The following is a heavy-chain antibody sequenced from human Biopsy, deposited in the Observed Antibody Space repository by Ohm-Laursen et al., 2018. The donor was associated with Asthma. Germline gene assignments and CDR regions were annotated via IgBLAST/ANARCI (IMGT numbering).Heavy chain of an antibody. CDR3: ARAVDYSHYYGIDA. J-gene: IGHJ6*02. D-gene: IGHD3-10*01. V-gene: IGHV1-18*01. CDR1: GYTFNSAG. CDR2: ISVYNGNT. Sequence: ASVKVSCKASGYTFNSAGITWVRQAPGQGLEWMGRISVYNGNTKVAQKLQDRVTMITDTSTSTAYMELRSLRSDGTAVYFCARAVDYSHYYGIDAWGQGTTVTVS.